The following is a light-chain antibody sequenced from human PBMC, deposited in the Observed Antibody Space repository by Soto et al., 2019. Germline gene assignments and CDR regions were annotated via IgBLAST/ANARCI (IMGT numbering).Light chain of an antibody. Sequence: EIVLTQSPATLSVSPGERATLSCRASQSVSGNLAWYQQKPGQAPRLVIYGASTRATGIPARFSGSGSGTEFTLTISSLQSEDFAVYYCQHYNNLPLTFGGGAKVEIK. J-gene: IGKJ4*01. V-gene: IGKV3-15*01. CDR2: GAS. CDR1: QSVSGN. CDR3: QHYNNLPLT.